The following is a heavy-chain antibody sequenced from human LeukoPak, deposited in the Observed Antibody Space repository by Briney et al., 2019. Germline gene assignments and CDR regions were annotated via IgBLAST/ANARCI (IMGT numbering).Heavy chain of an antibody. V-gene: IGHV1-18*01. D-gene: IGHD3-3*01. CDR1: GYTFTNYD. Sequence: ASVKVSCKASGYTFTNYDISWVRQAPGQGLEWMGWISAYNGNTNYAQRLQGRVTMTTDTSTSTAYMGLRSLRSDDTAVYYCARGLQDFWSAYPGAFDVWGQGTMVTVSS. CDR3: ARGLQDFWSAYPGAFDV. CDR2: ISAYNGNT. J-gene: IGHJ3*01.